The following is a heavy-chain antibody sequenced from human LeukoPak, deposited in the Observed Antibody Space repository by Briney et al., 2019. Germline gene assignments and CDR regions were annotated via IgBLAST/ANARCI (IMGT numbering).Heavy chain of an antibody. D-gene: IGHD6-6*01. J-gene: IGHJ6*03. CDR3: ARGDKRTSSSSYYYYMDV. V-gene: IGHV3-48*01. CDR2: ISSSSSTI. CDR1: GFTISSHS. Sequence: PGGSLRLSCAASGFTISSHSMNWVRQAPGKGLEWVSYISSSSSTIYYADSVKGRFTISRDNAKNSLYLQMNSLRAEDTAVYYCARGDKRTSSSSYYYYMDVWGKGTTVTVSS.